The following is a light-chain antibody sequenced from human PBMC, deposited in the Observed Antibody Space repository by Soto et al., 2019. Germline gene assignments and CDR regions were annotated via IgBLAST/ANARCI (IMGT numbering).Light chain of an antibody. CDR2: GAS. CDR1: QGVSSY. V-gene: IGKV3-15*01. Sequence: EIVLAQSPCTLCLSAGDRATLSCRASQGVSSYLAWYQQKPGQAPRLLIYGASARPTGIPSRFSGSGSGTKSTLTITSLQSEDFAAYYCQQYNNWPRTFGQGTKVDI. J-gene: IGKJ1*01. CDR3: QQYNNWPRT.